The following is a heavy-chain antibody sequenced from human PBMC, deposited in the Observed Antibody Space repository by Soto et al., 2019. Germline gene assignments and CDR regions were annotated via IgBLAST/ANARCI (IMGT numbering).Heavy chain of an antibody. CDR2: INGGNGNT. J-gene: IGHJ4*02. CDR1: GYTFTRYA. D-gene: IGHD6-19*01. Sequence: GASVRVSCKASGYTFTRYAIHWVRRAPGQRLEWMGWINGGNGNTKYSQKFQGRVTSTRDTSASTAYRELGSLTSEDTAVFYCAKGLGVAVITPLGYWGQGTLVTVSS. V-gene: IGHV1-3*01. CDR3: AKGLGVAVITPLGY.